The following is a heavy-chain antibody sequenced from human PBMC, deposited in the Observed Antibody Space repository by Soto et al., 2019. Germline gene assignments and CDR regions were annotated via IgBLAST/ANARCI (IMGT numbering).Heavy chain of an antibody. V-gene: IGHV3-74*01. CDR3: ATAEVDY. CDR1: GFTVGNSW. J-gene: IGHJ4*02. Sequence: PGASLRLACAASGFTVGNSWMHWVRQAPGKGLEWVSPMNSDGSSTNYADSVKGRFTVSRDNAKDTLYLQMNSLRAEDTAVYYCATAEVDYWGPGTLVTVSS. CDR2: MNSDGSST.